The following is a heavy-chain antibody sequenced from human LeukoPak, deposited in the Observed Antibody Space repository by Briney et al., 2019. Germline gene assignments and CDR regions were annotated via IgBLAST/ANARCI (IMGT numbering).Heavy chain of an antibody. CDR3: ARVHVWGSYRSSSMGY. J-gene: IGHJ4*02. D-gene: IGHD3-16*02. CDR2: MNPSSDKT. CDR1: GYTFTSYD. Sequence: ASVKVSCKASGYTFTSYDINWVRQASGQGLEWMGWMNPSSDKTGYAQKFQGRVTMTRNTSISTAYMELSSLRSEDTAVYYCARVHVWGSYRSSSMGYWGQGTLVTVSS. V-gene: IGHV1-8*01.